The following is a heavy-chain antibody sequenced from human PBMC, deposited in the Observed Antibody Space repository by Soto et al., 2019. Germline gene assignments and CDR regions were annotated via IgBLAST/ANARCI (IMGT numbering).Heavy chain of an antibody. J-gene: IGHJ4*02. D-gene: IGHD3-9*01. CDR3: ARTTAVPNTLRSRYFFDF. CDR1: GGSISRYY. Sequence: PSETLSLTCSVSGGSISRYYWSWIRQPPGKGLEWIGYAYYSGDTGYNPSLKSRVTMAVDTSKSQVSLKLSSVTAADTAVYYCARTTAVPNTLRSRYFFDFWGQGTLVTVSS. V-gene: IGHV4-59*01. CDR2: AYYSGDT.